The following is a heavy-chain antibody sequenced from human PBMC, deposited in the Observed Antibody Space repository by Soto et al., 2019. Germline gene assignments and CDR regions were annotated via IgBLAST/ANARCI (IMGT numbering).Heavy chain of an antibody. D-gene: IGHD3-10*01. Sequence: SLTCTVSGGSISSSSYYWGWIRQPPGKGLEWIGSIYYSGSTYYNPSLKSRVTISVDTSKNQCSLKLSSVTAADTAVYSCARHYADGNGSGSYFDCWGQGTLVAVSS. J-gene: IGHJ4*02. CDR2: IYYSGST. V-gene: IGHV4-39*01. CDR1: GGSISSSSYY. CDR3: ARHYADGNGSGSYFDC.